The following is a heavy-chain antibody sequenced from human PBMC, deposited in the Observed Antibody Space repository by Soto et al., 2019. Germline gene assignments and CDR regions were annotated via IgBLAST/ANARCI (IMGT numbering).Heavy chain of an antibody. CDR2: TIPLFGTT. Sequence: QVQLVQSGVEVKKPGSSVRVSCKASGETFKNSGISWVRQAPGQGLEWMGGTIPLFGTTDYAQKFQGRLTITTDESTTTAYMEVSRLTSEDTAVYYCVAELDFGKLSVVWGQGTTVIVSS. CDR3: VAELDFGKLSVV. D-gene: IGHD3-10*01. CDR1: GETFKNSG. V-gene: IGHV1-69*01. J-gene: IGHJ6*02.